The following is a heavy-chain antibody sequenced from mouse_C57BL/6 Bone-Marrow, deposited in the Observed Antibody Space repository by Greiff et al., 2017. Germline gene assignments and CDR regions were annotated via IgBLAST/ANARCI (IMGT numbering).Heavy chain of an antibody. Sequence: VQLVESGGGLVKPGGSLKLSCAASGFTFSDYGMHWVRQAPEKGLEWVAYISSGSSTIYYADTVKGRFTISRDNAKNTLFLQMTSLRSEDTAMYYCAREDGSSFAYWGQGTLVTVSA. V-gene: IGHV5-17*01. D-gene: IGHD1-1*01. CDR1: GFTFSDYG. J-gene: IGHJ3*01. CDR2: ISSGSSTI. CDR3: AREDGSSFAY.